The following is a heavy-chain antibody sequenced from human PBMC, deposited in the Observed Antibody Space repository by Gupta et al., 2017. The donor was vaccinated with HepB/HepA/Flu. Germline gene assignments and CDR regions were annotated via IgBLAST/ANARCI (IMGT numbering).Heavy chain of an antibody. J-gene: IGHJ4*02. CDR1: GFTVTNTW. CDR2: IKSETDGGTI. CDR3: TANYSAHWPVDYIEH. D-gene: IGHD3-10*01. V-gene: IGHV3-15*01. Sequence: EVQVVESGGDLVKPGGSLRISCAASGFTVTNTWMRWVRQAPGKGLEWVGRIKSETDGGTIDYATPVKGRFTISRDDSNNILYLQMNSLKVEDTAIYFCTANYSAHWPVDYIEHWGQGTLVTVSS.